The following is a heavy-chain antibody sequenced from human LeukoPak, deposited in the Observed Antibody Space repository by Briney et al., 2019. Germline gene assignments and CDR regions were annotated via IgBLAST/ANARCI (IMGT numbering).Heavy chain of an antibody. J-gene: IGHJ4*02. CDR1: GFTFDDYA. D-gene: IGHD6-13*01. CDR2: ISWNSGSI. V-gene: IGHV3-9*01. CDR3: ARGVPTLSSWFDY. Sequence: PGGSLGLSCAASGFTFDDYAMHWVRQAPGKGLEWVSGISWNSGSIGYADSVKGRFTISRDNAKNSLYLQMNSLRAEDTALYYCARGVPTLSSWFDYWGQGTLVTVSS.